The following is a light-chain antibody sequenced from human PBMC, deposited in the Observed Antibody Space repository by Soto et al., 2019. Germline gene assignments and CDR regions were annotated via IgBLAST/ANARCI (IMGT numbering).Light chain of an antibody. Sequence: EIVLTQSPATLSLSPGERATLSCRASQSVTDNYLAWYQQKPGQAPRLVISGASSRTSGIPDRFSAGGSGTDFTLTIGRLEPEDFAVYYCQQYTRAPLTFGQGTKVDI. J-gene: IGKJ1*01. CDR3: QQYTRAPLT. CDR2: GAS. CDR1: QSVTDNY. V-gene: IGKV3-20*01.